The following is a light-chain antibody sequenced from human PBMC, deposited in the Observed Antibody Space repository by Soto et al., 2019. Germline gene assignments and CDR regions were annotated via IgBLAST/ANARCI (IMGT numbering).Light chain of an antibody. V-gene: IGKV3-20*01. Sequence: EIVMTQSPATLSVSPGERATLSCRASQSVSILLAWYQQKPGQAPRLLIYEASSRATGIPDRFSGSGSGTDFTLTISRLEPEDFAVYYCQQYGSSPSLTFGGGTKVDIK. CDR3: QQYGSSPSLT. CDR1: QSVSIL. J-gene: IGKJ4*01. CDR2: EAS.